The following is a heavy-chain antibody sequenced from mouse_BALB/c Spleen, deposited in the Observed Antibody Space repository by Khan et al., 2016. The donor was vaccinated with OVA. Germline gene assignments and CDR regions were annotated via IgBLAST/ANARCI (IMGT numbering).Heavy chain of an antibody. CDR1: GSTFSSYS. CDR2: ISSGGDYT. V-gene: IGHV5-6*01. J-gene: IGHJ3*01. D-gene: IGHD4-1*01. Sequence: EVELVESGGDLVKPGGSLKLSCAASGSTFSSYSMSWVRQTPDKRLEWVASISSGGDYTYYPDSVKGRFTISRDNADNALYLQMSSLRSEDTAMYYCASHLTGAFDYWGQGTLVTVSA. CDR3: ASHLTGAFDY.